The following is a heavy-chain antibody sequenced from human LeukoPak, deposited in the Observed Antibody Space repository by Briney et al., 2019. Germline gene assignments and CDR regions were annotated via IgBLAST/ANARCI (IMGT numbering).Heavy chain of an antibody. Sequence: PSETLSLTCTVSGGSISSGDYYWSWLRQPPGKGLEWIGYIYYSGSTYYNPSLKSRVSISVDTSKNQFSLKLSSVTAADTAVYYCARGTYDSSGYYTYFFDYWGQGTLVTVSS. J-gene: IGHJ4*02. CDR1: GGSISSGDYY. V-gene: IGHV4-30-4*01. CDR2: IYYSGST. CDR3: ARGTYDSSGYYTYFFDY. D-gene: IGHD3-22*01.